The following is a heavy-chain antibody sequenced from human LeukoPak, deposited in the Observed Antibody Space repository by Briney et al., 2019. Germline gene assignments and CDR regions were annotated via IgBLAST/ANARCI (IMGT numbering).Heavy chain of an antibody. CDR1: GGSISSGGYY. Sequence: SETLSLTCTVSGGSISSGGYYWSWIRQHPGKGLEWIGYIYYSGSTYYNPSLKSRVTISVDTSKNQFSLKLSSVTAADTAVYYCARGLLYMIRRVNWFDPWGQGTLVTVSS. CDR2: IYYSGST. D-gene: IGHD3-10*01. CDR3: ARGLLYMIRRVNWFDP. J-gene: IGHJ5*02. V-gene: IGHV4-31*03.